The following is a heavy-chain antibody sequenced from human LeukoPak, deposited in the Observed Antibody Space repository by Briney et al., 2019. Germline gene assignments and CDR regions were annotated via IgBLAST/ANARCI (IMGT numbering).Heavy chain of an antibody. CDR1: GFTFNTYS. D-gene: IGHD2-15*01. J-gene: IGHJ4*02. Sequence: GGSLRLSCAASGFTFNTYSMNWVRQAPGKGLEWLSYISRGSNNIYYADSVKGRFTISRDNAKNSLYLQMNSLRAEDTAVYYCARDVVETEDHFDCWGQGTLVTVSS. CDR2: ISRGSNNI. CDR3: ARDVVETEDHFDC. V-gene: IGHV3-48*04.